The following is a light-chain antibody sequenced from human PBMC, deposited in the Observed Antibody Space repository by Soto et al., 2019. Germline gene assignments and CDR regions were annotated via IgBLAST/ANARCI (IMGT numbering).Light chain of an antibody. CDR2: DAS. V-gene: IGKV3-20*01. CDR3: QQYAVSPLT. CDR1: QSVGSNY. J-gene: IGKJ4*01. Sequence: EIVLTQSPGTLSLSPGESATLSCRPSQSVGSNYLAWFQHKPDQAPRLLVYDASNRATGVPDRFSGSGSGKDFTLSVPRLEPEDFAVYYCQQYAVSPLTFGGGTTVEIK.